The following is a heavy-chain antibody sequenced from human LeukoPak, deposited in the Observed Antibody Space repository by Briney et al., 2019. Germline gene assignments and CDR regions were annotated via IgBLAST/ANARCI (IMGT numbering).Heavy chain of an antibody. D-gene: IGHD5-18*01. CDR3: ARSVDTAMDIWYYYYGMDV. CDR1: GFTFSDYY. J-gene: IGHJ6*02. V-gene: IGHV3-11*03. CDR2: ISSSSSNR. Sequence: GGSLRLSCAASGFTFSDYYMSWIRQAPGKGLEWVSYISSSSSNRNYADSVKGRFTISRDNAKNSLYLQMNSLRAEDTAVYYCARSVDTAMDIWYYYYGMDVWGQGTTVTVSS.